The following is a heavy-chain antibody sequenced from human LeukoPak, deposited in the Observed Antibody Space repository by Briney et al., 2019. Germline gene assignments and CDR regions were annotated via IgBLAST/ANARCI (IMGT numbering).Heavy chain of an antibody. CDR1: GGSFSGYY. CDR3: ARDDYGDYTFYGMDV. D-gene: IGHD4-17*01. CDR2: INHSGST. J-gene: IGHJ6*02. Sequence: SETLSLTCAVYGGSFSGYYWSWIRQPPGKGLEWIGEINHSGSTNYNPSPKSRVTISVDTSKNQFSLKLSSVTAADTAVYYCARDDYGDYTFYGMDVWGQGTTVTVSS. V-gene: IGHV4-34*01.